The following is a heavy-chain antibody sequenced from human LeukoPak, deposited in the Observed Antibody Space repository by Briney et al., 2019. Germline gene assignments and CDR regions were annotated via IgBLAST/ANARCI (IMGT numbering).Heavy chain of an antibody. CDR2: IYYSGST. D-gene: IGHD4-17*01. CDR3: ARHDGHGDYAHFDY. J-gene: IGHJ4*02. CDR1: GGSISSYY. Sequence: SETLSLTCTVSGGSISSYYWSWIRQPPGKGLEWLGYIYYSGSTNYNPSLKSRVTISVDTSKNQFSLKLSSVTAADTAVYYCARHDGHGDYAHFDYWGQGTLVTVSS. V-gene: IGHV4-59*08.